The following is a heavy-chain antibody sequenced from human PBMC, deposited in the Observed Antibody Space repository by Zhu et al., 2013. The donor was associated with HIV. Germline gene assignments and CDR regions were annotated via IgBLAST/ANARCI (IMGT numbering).Heavy chain of an antibody. J-gene: IGHJ4*02. CDR2: INPNSGGT. V-gene: IGHV1-2*02. Sequence: QVQLVQSGAEVKKPGASVKVSCKASGYTFTGYYVHWVRQAPGQGLEWMGWINPNSGGTNYAQKFQGRVTMTRDTSISTAYMELSRLRSDDTAVYYCARDRRYSYGFGGYFDYWGQGTLVTVSS. D-gene: IGHD5-18*01. CDR3: ARDRRYSYGFGGYFDY. CDR1: GYTFTGYY.